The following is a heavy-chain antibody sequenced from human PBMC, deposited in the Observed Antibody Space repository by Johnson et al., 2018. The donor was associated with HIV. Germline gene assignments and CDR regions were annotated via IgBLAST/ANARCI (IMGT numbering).Heavy chain of an antibody. V-gene: IGHV3-9*01. CDR1: GFTFDDYA. CDR2: ISWNSGNI. CDR3: AKDILVRGVFEAFDI. J-gene: IGHJ3*02. D-gene: IGHD3-10*01. Sequence: VESGGGLVQPGRSLRLSCAASGFTFDDYAMHWVRQAPGKGLEWVSGISWNSGNIDYADSMKGRFTISRDNAKNSLYLQMNSLRAEDTALYYCAKDILVRGVFEAFDIWGQGTMVTVSS.